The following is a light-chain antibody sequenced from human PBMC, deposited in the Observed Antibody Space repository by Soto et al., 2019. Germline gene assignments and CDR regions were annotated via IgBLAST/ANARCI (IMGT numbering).Light chain of an antibody. Sequence: EIVLTQSPATLSLSPGERATLSCRASQSVSSSYLAWYQQKPGQTPSLLIYGASSRATGIPDRFSGSGSGTDFTLTISRLEPEDVAVYYCQQYGSSPPITFGQGTRLEIK. CDR3: QQYGSSPPIT. CDR1: QSVSSSY. V-gene: IGKV3-20*01. CDR2: GAS. J-gene: IGKJ5*01.